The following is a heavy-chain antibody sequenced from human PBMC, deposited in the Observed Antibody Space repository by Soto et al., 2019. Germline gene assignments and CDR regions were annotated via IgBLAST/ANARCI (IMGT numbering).Heavy chain of an antibody. Sequence: ASVKVSCKASGYIFTSYQMHWVRQAPGQGLDWMGIIKPSDGTTTYAQKFQGRVTMTSDTSTRTIYMELSSLTSEDTAVYFCVRWGSGGSCYTSPLSYWGQGTLVTVSS. J-gene: IGHJ4*02. CDR2: IKPSDGTT. V-gene: IGHV1-46*01. CDR3: VRWGSGGSCYTSPLSY. CDR1: GYIFTSYQ. D-gene: IGHD3-10*01.